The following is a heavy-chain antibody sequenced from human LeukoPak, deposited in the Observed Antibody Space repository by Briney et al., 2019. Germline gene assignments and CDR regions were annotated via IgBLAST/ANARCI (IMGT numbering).Heavy chain of an antibody. CDR1: GGSISSYY. Sequence: PSETLSLTCTVSGGSISSYYWTWIRQPPGKGLEWIGYFYYGGSTKYNPSLKSRVTISGDTSKNQFSLKVSPVTAADTAVYYCARVPLGGYCSSTSCYGGPEANYGMDVWGQGTTVTVSS. J-gene: IGHJ6*02. CDR3: ARVPLGGYCSSTSCYGGPEANYGMDV. CDR2: FYYGGST. D-gene: IGHD2-2*01. V-gene: IGHV4-59*01.